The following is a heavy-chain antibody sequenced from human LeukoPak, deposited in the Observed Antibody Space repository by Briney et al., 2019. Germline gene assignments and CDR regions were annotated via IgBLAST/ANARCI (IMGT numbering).Heavy chain of an antibody. J-gene: IGHJ4*02. Sequence: ASMKVSCKASGGTFSSYAISWVRQAPGQGLGWMGRIIPIFGTANYAQKFQGRVTITTDESTSTASMELSSLRSEDTAVYYCARDEIDYYGSGSYYGSFDYWGQGTLVTVSS. CDR1: GGTFSSYA. V-gene: IGHV1-69*05. CDR2: IIPIFGTA. D-gene: IGHD3-10*01. CDR3: ARDEIDYYGSGSYYGSFDY.